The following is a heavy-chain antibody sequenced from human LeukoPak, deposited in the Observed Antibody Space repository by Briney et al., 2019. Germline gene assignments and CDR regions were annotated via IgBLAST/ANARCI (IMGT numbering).Heavy chain of an antibody. CDR2: ISGYNDNP. V-gene: IGHV1-18*01. D-gene: IGHD4-11*01. J-gene: IGHJ4*02. CDR1: GYTFSSFS. CDR3: ARDVTSTDDY. Sequence: ASVKVSCKASGYTFSSFSIHWGRQAPGKGLEWMVWISGYNDNPHYAQKFQDRVTMTTNTSTSTAYMELRSLTSDDTAVYYSARDVTSTDDYWGQGTLVTVSS.